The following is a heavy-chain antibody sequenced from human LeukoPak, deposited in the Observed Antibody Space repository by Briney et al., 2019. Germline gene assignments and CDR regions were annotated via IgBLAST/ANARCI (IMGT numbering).Heavy chain of an antibody. V-gene: IGHV3-23*01. D-gene: IGHD6-19*01. CDR1: GFTFSSYA. Sequence: PGGSLRLSCAASGFTFSSYAMSWVRQAPGKGLEWVSAISGSGGSTYYADSVSGRFTISRDNSKNTLYLQMNSLRAEDTAVYYCAKVVDGQWLVRGWFDPWGQGTLVTVSS. J-gene: IGHJ5*02. CDR2: ISGSGGST. CDR3: AKVVDGQWLVRGWFDP.